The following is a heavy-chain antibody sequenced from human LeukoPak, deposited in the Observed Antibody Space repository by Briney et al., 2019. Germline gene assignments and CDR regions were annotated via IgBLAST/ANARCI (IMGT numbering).Heavy chain of an antibody. J-gene: IGHJ4*02. CDR3: ARVRAAAGGPDY. V-gene: IGHV4-61*01. CDR1: GYSISSGYF. D-gene: IGHD6-13*01. CDR2: IYYSGST. Sequence: PSETLSLTCTVSGYSISSGYFWGWIRQPPGKGLEWIGYIYYSGSTNYNPSLKSRVTISVDTSKNQFSLKLSSVTAADTAVYYCARVRAAAGGPDYWGQGTLVTVSS.